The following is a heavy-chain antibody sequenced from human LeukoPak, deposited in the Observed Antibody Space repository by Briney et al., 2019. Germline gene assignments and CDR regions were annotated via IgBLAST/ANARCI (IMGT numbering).Heavy chain of an antibody. Sequence: GGSLRLSCAASGFTFSSYAMHWVRQAPGKGLEWVAVISYDGSNKYYADSVKGRFTISRDNSKNTLYLQMNSLRAEDTAVYYCARDVVVPAVAIDYWGQGTLVTASS. J-gene: IGHJ4*02. CDR1: GFTFSSYA. D-gene: IGHD2-2*01. V-gene: IGHV3-30*01. CDR2: ISYDGSNK. CDR3: ARDVVVPAVAIDY.